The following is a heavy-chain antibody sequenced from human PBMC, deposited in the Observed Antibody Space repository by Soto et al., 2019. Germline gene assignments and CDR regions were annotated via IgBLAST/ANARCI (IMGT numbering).Heavy chain of an antibody. CDR1: GFTFSSYW. J-gene: IGHJ3*02. V-gene: IGHV3-74*01. D-gene: IGHD6-19*01. Sequence: GGSLRLSCAASGFTFSSYWMHWVRQAPGKGLVWVSRINSDGSSTSYADSVKGRFTISRDNAKNTLYLQMNSLRAEDTAVYYCARVEYSSGWYHAFDIWGQGSMVTVSS. CDR3: ARVEYSSGWYHAFDI. CDR2: INSDGSST.